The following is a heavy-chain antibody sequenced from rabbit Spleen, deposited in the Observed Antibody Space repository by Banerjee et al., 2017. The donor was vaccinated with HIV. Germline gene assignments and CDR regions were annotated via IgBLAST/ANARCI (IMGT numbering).Heavy chain of an antibody. J-gene: IGHJ4*01. Sequence: QEQLVESGGGLVKPGASLTLTCKASGFPFSDKAVMCWVRQAPGKGLEWISCIAGSSSGFTYSATWAKGRFTISKTSSTTVTLQMTSLTAADTASYFCARQPGDNLHLWGPGTLVTVS. V-gene: IGHV1S45*01. CDR2: IAGSSSGFT. CDR3: ARQPGDNLHL. D-gene: IGHD7-1*01. CDR1: GFPFSDKAV.